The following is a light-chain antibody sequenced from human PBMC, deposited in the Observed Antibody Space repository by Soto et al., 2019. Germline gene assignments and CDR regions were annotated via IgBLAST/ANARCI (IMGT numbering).Light chain of an antibody. V-gene: IGKV1-39*01. CDR3: EQTDSTTHT. CDR2: AAS. Sequence: DIQMTQSPSSLSASVGDRVTITCRASQSISRFLNWYQHKPGKAPELLMFAASNLESGVPSRFSGSGSGTEFTLTIRSLQAEDFATYYCEQTDSTTHTFGQGTKVDIK. J-gene: IGKJ2*01. CDR1: QSISRF.